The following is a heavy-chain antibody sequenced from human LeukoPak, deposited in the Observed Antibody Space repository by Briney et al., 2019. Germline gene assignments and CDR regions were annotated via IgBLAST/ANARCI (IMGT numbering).Heavy chain of an antibody. Sequence: PGGSLRLSCAASGFTFSSYAMSWVRQAPGKGLEWVSAISGGSTYYADSVKGRFTISRDNSKNTLYLQMNSLRAEDTAVYYCAKDLGMVRGVPDAFDIWGQGTMVTVSS. D-gene: IGHD3-10*01. V-gene: IGHV3-23*01. CDR2: ISGGST. CDR1: GFTFSSYA. J-gene: IGHJ3*02. CDR3: AKDLGMVRGVPDAFDI.